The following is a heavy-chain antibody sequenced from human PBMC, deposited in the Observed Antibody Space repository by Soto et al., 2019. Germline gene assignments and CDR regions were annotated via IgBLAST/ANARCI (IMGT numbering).Heavy chain of an antibody. CDR2: IIPIFGTA. V-gene: IGHV1-69*01. J-gene: IGHJ3*02. CDR1: GGTFSSYA. D-gene: IGHD6-6*01. Sequence: QVQLVQSGAEVKKPGSSVKVSCKASGGTFSSYAITWVRQAPGQGLEWMGGIIPIFGTANYAQKFQGRVTITADESTSTAYMGLSSVRYEDTAVYYCASGAGLVALPEDDAFDIWGQGTMVTVSS. CDR3: ASGAGLVALPEDDAFDI.